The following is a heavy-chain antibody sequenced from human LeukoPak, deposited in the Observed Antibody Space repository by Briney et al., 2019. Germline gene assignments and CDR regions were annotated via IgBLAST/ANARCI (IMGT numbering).Heavy chain of an antibody. CDR2: INHSGST. J-gene: IGHJ5*02. Sequence: PSETLSLTCAVYGGSFSGYYWSWIRQPPGKGLEWIGEINHSGSTNCNPSLKSRVTISVDTSKNQFSLKLSSVTAADTAVYYCARDPGLRFFNWFDPWGQGTLVTVSS. D-gene: IGHD3-3*01. CDR3: ARDPGLRFFNWFDP. CDR1: GGSFSGYY. V-gene: IGHV4-34*01.